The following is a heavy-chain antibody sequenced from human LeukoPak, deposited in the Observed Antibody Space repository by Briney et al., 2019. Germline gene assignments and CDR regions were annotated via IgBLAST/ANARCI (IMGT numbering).Heavy chain of an antibody. D-gene: IGHD5-18*01. CDR2: ISGSGGST. J-gene: IGHJ5*02. V-gene: IGHV3-23*01. CDR3: AKTAVVNLRWFDP. Sequence: QPGGSLRLSCAASGFPFSSYAMSWVRQAPGKGLEWVSAISGSGGSTYYADSVKGRFTISRDNSKNTLHLQMHSLRAEDTAVYYCAKTAVVNLRWFDPWGQGTLVTVSS. CDR1: GFPFSSYA.